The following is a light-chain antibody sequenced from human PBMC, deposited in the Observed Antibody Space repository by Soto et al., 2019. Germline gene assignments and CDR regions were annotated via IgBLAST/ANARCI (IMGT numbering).Light chain of an antibody. CDR3: SSYAGSNKSV. CDR2: EVS. CDR1: SIDVGGYNY. J-gene: IGLJ1*01. Sequence: QSALTQPPSASGSPGQSVTISCTGTSIDVGGYNYVSWYQQHPGKAPKLMIYEVSKRPSGVPDRFSGSKSGNTASLTVSGLQPEDEADYYCSSYAGSNKSVFXTGTKVTVL. V-gene: IGLV2-8*01.